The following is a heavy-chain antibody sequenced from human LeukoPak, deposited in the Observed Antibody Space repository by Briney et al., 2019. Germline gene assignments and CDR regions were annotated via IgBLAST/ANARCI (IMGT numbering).Heavy chain of an antibody. D-gene: IGHD6-19*01. CDR3: AREQGSSGWYGVYYYYMDV. CDR1: GYSISSGYY. J-gene: IGHJ6*03. Sequence: SETLSLTCTVSGYSISSGYYWGWIRQPPGKGLEWIGSIYHSGSTYYNPSLKSRVTISVDTSKNQFSLKLSSVTAADTAVYYCAREQGSSGWYGVYYYYMDVWGKGTTVTISS. CDR2: IYHSGST. V-gene: IGHV4-38-2*02.